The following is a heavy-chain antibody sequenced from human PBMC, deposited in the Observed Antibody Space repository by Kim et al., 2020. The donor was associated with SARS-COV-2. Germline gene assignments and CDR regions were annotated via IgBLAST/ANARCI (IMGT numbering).Heavy chain of an antibody. V-gene: IGHV3-33*01. CDR3: ARDFAAVAHKGDDY. CDR1: GFTFSSYG. J-gene: IGHJ4*02. Sequence: GGSLRLSCAASGFTFSSYGMHWVRQAPGKGLEWVAVIWYDGSNKYYADSVKGRFTISRDKSKNTLYLQMNRLRAEGTAVYYCARDFAAVAHKGDDYWGQGTLVTVSS. D-gene: IGHD6-13*01. CDR2: IWYDGSNK.